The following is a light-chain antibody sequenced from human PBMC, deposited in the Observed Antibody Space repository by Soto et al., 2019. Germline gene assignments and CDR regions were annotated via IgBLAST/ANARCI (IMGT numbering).Light chain of an antibody. V-gene: IGKV3-15*01. CDR1: QTIDSN. Sequence: IVITQSPGTLSVFPGGSATLSCRASQTIDSNLAWYQQKPGPAPSLLVYGASTRATGIPVRFSGSGSGTEFTLTISSMQSDDFAVYYCQQRSAGVTFGQGTRLEIK. CDR2: GAS. J-gene: IGKJ5*01. CDR3: QQRSAGVT.